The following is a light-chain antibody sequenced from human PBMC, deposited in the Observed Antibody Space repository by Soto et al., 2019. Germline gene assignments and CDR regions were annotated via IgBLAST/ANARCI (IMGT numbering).Light chain of an antibody. J-gene: IGLJ1*01. CDR2: EVS. CDR3: CSYAGSTTQTYG. Sequence: QSALTQPASVSGSPGQSITISCTGTHSDVGSYNLVSWYQQHPGKAPKVIIYEVSERPSGVSDLFSGSKSGNTASLMISGLQAEDEADYYCCSYAGSTTQTYGFGSGTKVTVL. V-gene: IGLV2-23*02. CDR1: HSDVGSYNL.